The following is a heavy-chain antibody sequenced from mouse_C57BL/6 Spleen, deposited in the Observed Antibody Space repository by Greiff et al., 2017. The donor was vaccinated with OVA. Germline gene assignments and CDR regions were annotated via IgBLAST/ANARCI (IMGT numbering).Heavy chain of an antibody. CDR3: AIRGYGSAGFAY. Sequence: VQLQQSGAELVKPGASVKVSCKASGYTFTSYWMHWVKQRPGKGLEWIGRIHPSASDTNYNQKFKGKATLTVDKSSSTAYMQLSSLTSEDSAVYYCAIRGYGSAGFAYWGQGALVTVSA. J-gene: IGHJ3*01. CDR2: IHPSASDT. D-gene: IGHD1-1*01. CDR1: GYTFTSYW. V-gene: IGHV1-74*01.